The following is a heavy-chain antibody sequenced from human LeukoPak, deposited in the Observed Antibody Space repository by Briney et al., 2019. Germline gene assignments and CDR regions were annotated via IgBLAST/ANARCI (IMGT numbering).Heavy chain of an antibody. D-gene: IGHD3-22*01. Sequence: SSGTLSLTCAVSGGSISSSNWWSWVRQPPGKGLEWIGEIYHSRSANYNPSLKSRVTISVDKSKNQFSLRLSSVTAADTAVYYCASAGHDGIGYKVCWGQGTLATVSS. V-gene: IGHV4-4*02. CDR2: IYHSRSA. J-gene: IGHJ4*02. CDR3: ASAGHDGIGYKVC. CDR1: GGSISSSNW.